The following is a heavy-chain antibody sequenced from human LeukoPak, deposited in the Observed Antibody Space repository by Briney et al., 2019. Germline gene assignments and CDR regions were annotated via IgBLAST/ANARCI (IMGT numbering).Heavy chain of an antibody. J-gene: IGHJ5*02. V-gene: IGHV3-74*01. CDR3: AREIGAAAPRFDP. CDR1: GFTFSSYW. D-gene: IGHD6-13*01. CDR2: INSDGSST. Sequence: PGGSLRLSCAASGFTFSSYWMHWVRQAPGKGLVWVSRINSDGSSTSYADSVKGRFTISRDNAKNTLYLQMNSLRAEDTAVYYCAREIGAAAPRFDPWGQGTLVTVSS.